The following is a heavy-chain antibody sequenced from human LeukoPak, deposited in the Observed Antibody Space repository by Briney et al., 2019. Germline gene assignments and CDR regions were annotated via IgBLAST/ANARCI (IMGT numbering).Heavy chain of an antibody. CDR2: ISSDGSKE. D-gene: IGHD2-15*01. Sequence: GRSLRLSCAASGFSFLHYGMHWVRQAPGKGLGWVAFISSDGSKEYYADSVKGRFTISRDNSKNTLYLHVNSPRAEDTAVFFCAKDGYCSGGSCYANFFDRWGQGTLVTVSS. CDR1: GFSFLHYG. V-gene: IGHV3-30*18. CDR3: AKDGYCSGGSCYANFFDR. J-gene: IGHJ4*02.